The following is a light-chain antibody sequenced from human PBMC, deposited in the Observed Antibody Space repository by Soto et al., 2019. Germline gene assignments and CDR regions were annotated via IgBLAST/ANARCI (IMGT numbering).Light chain of an antibody. CDR2: EDT. CDR3: QAWDSSTVI. Sequence: SYELTQPPSVSVSPGQTASITCSGDRLGTKYASWYQQKPGQSPVLVIYEDTKRPSGIPERFSGSNSGNTATLTISGTQAMDEADYFCQAWDSSTVIFGGGTQLIVL. V-gene: IGLV3-1*01. CDR1: RLGTKY. J-gene: IGLJ2*01.